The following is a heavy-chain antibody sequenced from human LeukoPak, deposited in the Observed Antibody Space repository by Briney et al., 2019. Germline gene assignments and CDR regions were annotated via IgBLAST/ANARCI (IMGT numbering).Heavy chain of an antibody. CDR3: ARDGALGFDY. J-gene: IGHJ4*02. CDR1: GFTFSSYS. CDR2: ISSSSSYI. D-gene: IGHD1-26*01. Sequence: GGSLRLSCAASGFTFSSYSMNWVRQAPGKGLEWVSSISSSSSYIYYADSVKGRFTISRVNAKNSLYLQMNSLRAEDTAVYYCARDGALGFDYWGQGTLVTVSS. V-gene: IGHV3-21*01.